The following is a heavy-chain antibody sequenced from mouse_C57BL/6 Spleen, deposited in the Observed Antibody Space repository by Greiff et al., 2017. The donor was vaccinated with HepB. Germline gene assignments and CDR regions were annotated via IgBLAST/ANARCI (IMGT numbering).Heavy chain of an antibody. CDR2: IHPNSGST. D-gene: IGHD3-2*02. J-gene: IGHJ3*01. Sequence: VQLVESGAELVKPGASVKLSCKASGYTFTSYWMHWVKQRPGQGLEWIGMIHPNSGSTNYNEKFKSKATLTVDKSSSTAYMQLSSLTSEDSAVYYCARRETAQASFPYWGQGTLVTVSA. CDR3: ARRETAQASFPY. CDR1: GYTFTSYW. V-gene: IGHV1-64*01.